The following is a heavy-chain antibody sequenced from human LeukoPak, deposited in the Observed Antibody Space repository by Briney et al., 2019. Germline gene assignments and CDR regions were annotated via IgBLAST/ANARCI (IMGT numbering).Heavy chain of an antibody. Sequence: SETLSLTCAVYGGSFSGYYWSWIRQPPGKGLEWIGEINHSGSTNYNPSLKSRVTISVDTSKNQFSLKLSSVTAADTAVYYCAGGYSYGTRPVEYWGQGTLVTVSS. CDR3: AGGYSYGTRPVEY. J-gene: IGHJ4*02. CDR1: GGSFSGYY. D-gene: IGHD5-18*01. V-gene: IGHV4-34*01. CDR2: INHSGST.